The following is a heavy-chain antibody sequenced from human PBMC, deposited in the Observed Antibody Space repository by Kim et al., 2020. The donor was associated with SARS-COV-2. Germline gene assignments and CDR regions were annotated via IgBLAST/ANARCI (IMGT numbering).Heavy chain of an antibody. V-gene: IGHV3-9*01. D-gene: IGHD6-25*01. CDR1: GFTFGDYA. CDR3: AKSEAASGPYFDY. J-gene: IGHJ4*02. Sequence: GGSLRLSCAASGFTFGDYAMHWVRQAPGKGLEWVSGISWNSGSIGYADSVKGRFTISRDNAKNSLYLQMNSLRAEDTALYYCAKSEAASGPYFDYWGQGTLVTVSS. CDR2: ISWNSGSI.